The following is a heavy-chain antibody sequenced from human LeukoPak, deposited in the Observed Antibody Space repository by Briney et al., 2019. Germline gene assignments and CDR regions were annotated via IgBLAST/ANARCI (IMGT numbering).Heavy chain of an antibody. J-gene: IGHJ6*02. CDR1: GGSISGYN. CDR2: TSYSGST. CDR3: ARDEGYRYGSPYYYGMDV. V-gene: IGHV4-59*01. Sequence: SETLSLTCTVSGGSISGYNWNWIRLPPGKELEWIGYTSYSGSTNYNPSFNSRATISVDPSKNPFSLKLSSVTAADTAVYYCARDEGYRYGSPYYYGMDVWGQGTTVTVSS. D-gene: IGHD5-18*01.